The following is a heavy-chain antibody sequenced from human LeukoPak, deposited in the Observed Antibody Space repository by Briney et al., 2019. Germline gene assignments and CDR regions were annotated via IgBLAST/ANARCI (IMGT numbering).Heavy chain of an antibody. Sequence: GGSLRLSCSASGFSFNSHWMTWVRQAPGRGLEWVAVISYDGSNKYYADSVKGRFTISRDNSKNTLYLQMNSLRVEDTALYYCAKGPGMATVKRYLDCWGQGTLVTVSS. CDR1: GFSFNSHW. CDR2: ISYDGSNK. CDR3: AKGPGMATVKRYLDC. V-gene: IGHV3-30*18. D-gene: IGHD5-24*01. J-gene: IGHJ4*02.